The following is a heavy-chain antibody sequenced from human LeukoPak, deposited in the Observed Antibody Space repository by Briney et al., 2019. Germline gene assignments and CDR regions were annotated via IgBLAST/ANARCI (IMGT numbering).Heavy chain of an antibody. CDR2: MNPNSGNT. D-gene: IGHD3-10*01. J-gene: IGHJ4*02. V-gene: IGHV1-8*01. Sequence: ASVKVSCKASGYTFTSYDINWVRQATGQEPEWMGWMNPNSGNTGYAQKFQGRVTMTRNTSISTAYMELSSLRSEDTAVYYCARGGPLWFGELPQVDYWGQGTLVTVSS. CDR3: ARGGPLWFGELPQVDY. CDR1: GYTFTSYD.